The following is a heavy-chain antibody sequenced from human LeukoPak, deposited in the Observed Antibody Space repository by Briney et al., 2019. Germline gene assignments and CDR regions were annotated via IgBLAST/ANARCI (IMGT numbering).Heavy chain of an antibody. J-gene: IGHJ5*02. Sequence: ASVKVSCKASGYTFTGYYMHWVRQAPGQGLEWMGWINPNSGGTNYAQKFQGRVTMTRDTSISTAYMELSRLRSDDTAVYCCARDSLYCSSTSCRGGRRFDPWGQGTLVTVSS. CDR3: ARDSLYCSSTSCRGGRRFDP. CDR2: INPNSGGT. CDR1: GYTFTGYY. V-gene: IGHV1-2*02. D-gene: IGHD2-2*01.